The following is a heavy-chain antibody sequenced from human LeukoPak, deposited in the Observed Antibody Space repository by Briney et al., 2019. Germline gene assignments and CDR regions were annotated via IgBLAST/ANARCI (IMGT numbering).Heavy chain of an antibody. CDR2: INGGGDST. J-gene: IGHJ6*02. CDR3: ARDQSVTNYYYGMDV. CDR1: GFTFGSYA. V-gene: IGHV3-23*01. Sequence: GGSLRLSCAASGFTFGSYAMSWVRQAPGKGLEWVSGINGGGDSTYYVDSVKGCFTISRDNSESTLYLQMNSLRAEDTAVYYCARDQSVTNYYYGMDVWGQGTTVTVSS. D-gene: IGHD4-17*01.